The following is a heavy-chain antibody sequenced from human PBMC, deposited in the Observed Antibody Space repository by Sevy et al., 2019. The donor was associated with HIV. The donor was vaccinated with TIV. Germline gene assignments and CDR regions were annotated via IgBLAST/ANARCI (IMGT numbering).Heavy chain of an antibody. V-gene: IGHV4-59*01. CDR3: ARDSAVVPRALVY. CDR2: INYSGSS. Sequence: SETLSLTCNVSGDSISSYFWSWFRQPPGKGLEWIGNINYSGSSEYNPSLRSRVTISIDTSKNYLSMKLTSVTAADTDVYYCARDSAVVPRALVYWGQGTLVTVSS. CDR1: GDSISSYF. D-gene: IGHD2-15*01. J-gene: IGHJ4*02.